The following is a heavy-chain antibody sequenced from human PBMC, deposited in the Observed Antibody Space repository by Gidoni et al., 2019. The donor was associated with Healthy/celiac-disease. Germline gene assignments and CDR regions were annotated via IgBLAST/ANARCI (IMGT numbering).Heavy chain of an antibody. CDR3: ARELGRGYSYGSSNWFDP. V-gene: IGHV4-39*02. CDR2: IYYSGST. J-gene: IGHJ5*02. D-gene: IGHD5-18*01. Sequence: QLQLQESGPGLVKPSETLSLTCTVSGGSISSSSYYWGWIRQPPGKGLEWIGSIYYSGSTYYNPSLKSRVTISVDTSKNQFSLKLSSVTAADTAVYYCARELGRGYSYGSSNWFDPWGQGTLVTVSS. CDR1: GGSISSSSYY.